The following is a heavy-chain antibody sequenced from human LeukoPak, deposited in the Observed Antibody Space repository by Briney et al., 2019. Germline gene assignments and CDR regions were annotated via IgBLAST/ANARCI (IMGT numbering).Heavy chain of an antibody. CDR1: GYTFTSYY. J-gene: IGHJ4*02. CDR3: AREEEGYSYYY. D-gene: IGHD5-18*01. Sequence: ASVKVSCKPSGYTFTSYYMHWVRQAPGQGLKRMGIINPSGGSTSYAQNFQGRVTMTRDTSTSTVYMELSSLRSEDTAVYYCAREEEGYSYYYWGQGTLVTVSS. V-gene: IGHV1-46*01. CDR2: INPSGGST.